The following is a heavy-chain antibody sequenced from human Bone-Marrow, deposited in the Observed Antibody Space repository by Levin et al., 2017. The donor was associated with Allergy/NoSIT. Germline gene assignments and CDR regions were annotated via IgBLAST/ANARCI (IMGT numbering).Heavy chain of an antibody. CDR1: GGSISSHY. D-gene: IGHD2-2*01. CDR3: ARDRIVIPAAAPSVFDI. J-gene: IGHJ3*02. V-gene: IGHV4-59*11. CDR2: IYYSGGT. Sequence: SETLSLTCTVSGGSISSHYWNWIRQPPGKGLEWIGHIYYSGGTNYNPSLRSRVTISVDTSKNQFSLELTSVTAADTAVYYCARDRIVIPAAAPSVFDIWGQGTMVTVSS.